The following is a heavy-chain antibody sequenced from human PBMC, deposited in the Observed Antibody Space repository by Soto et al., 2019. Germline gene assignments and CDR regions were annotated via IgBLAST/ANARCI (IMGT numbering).Heavy chain of an antibody. J-gene: IGHJ5*02. CDR3: ARGVAADNWFDP. V-gene: IGHV1-18*01. Sequence: EASVKVSCKASGYTFTSYGSSKVRQAPGQGLEWMGWISAYNGNTNYAQKLQGRVTMTTVTSTSTAYMELRSLRSDDTAVYYCARGVAADNWFDPWGQGTLVTV. D-gene: IGHD6-19*01. CDR1: GYTFTSYG. CDR2: ISAYNGNT.